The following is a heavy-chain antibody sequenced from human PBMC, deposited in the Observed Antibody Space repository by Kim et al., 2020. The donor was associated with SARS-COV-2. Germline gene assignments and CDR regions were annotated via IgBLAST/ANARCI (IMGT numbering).Heavy chain of an antibody. Sequence: SETLSLTCTVSGGSVSSGSYYWSWIRQPPGKGLEWIGYIYYSGSTNYNPSLKSRVTISVDTSKNQFSLKLSSVTAADTAVYYCARGRGGYGHGYYFDYWGQGTLVTVSS. D-gene: IGHD5-12*01. CDR3: ARGRGGYGHGYYFDY. CDR2: IYYSGST. J-gene: IGHJ4*02. CDR1: GGSVSSGSYY. V-gene: IGHV4-61*01.